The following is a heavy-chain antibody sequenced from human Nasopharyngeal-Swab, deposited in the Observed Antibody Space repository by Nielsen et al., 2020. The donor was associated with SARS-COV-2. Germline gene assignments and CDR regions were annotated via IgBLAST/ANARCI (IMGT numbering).Heavy chain of an antibody. Sequence: SVKVSCKASGGTFSSYAISWVRQAPGRGLEWMGGIIPIFGTANYAQKFQGRVTITADKSTSTAYMELSSLRSEDTAVYYCAREKGYCSGGSCYNWFDPWGQGTLVTVSS. J-gene: IGHJ5*02. CDR2: IIPIFGTA. D-gene: IGHD2-15*01. CDR1: GGTFSSYA. V-gene: IGHV1-69*06. CDR3: AREKGYCSGGSCYNWFDP.